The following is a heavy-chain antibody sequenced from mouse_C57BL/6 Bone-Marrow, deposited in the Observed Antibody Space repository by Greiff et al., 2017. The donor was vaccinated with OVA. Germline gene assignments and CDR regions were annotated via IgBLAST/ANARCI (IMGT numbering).Heavy chain of an antibody. CDR3: FITTVKGY. J-gene: IGHJ2*01. Sequence: QVHVKQPGAELVKPGASVKLSCKASGYTFTSYWMHWVKQRPGQGLEWIGMIHPNSGSTNYNEKFKSKATLTVDKSSSTAYMQLSSLTSEDSAVYYCFITTVKGYWGQGTTLTVSS. V-gene: IGHV1-64*01. CDR1: GYTFTSYW. D-gene: IGHD1-2*01. CDR2: IHPNSGST.